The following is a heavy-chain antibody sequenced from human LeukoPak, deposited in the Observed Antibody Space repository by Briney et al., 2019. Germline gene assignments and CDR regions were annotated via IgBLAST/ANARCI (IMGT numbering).Heavy chain of an antibody. CDR3: VKDRSIAAPNNDFFDS. J-gene: IGHJ4*02. Sequence: GGSLRLSCSASGFTFNRFYLHWVRQAPGKGLEFVSHISSNGATTCYADSVKGRFTISRDNSKNTLYLQMSSLRADDTAVYYCVKDRSIAAPNNDFFDSRGQGALVTVSS. CDR2: ISSNGATT. V-gene: IGHV3-64D*06. CDR1: GFTFNRFY. D-gene: IGHD6-6*01.